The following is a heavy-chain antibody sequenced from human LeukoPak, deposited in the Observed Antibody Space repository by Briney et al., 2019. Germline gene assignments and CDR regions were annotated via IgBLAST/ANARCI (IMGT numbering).Heavy chain of an antibody. J-gene: IGHJ4*02. CDR1: GGSISSSSYY. Sequence: KTSETLSLTCTVSGGSISSSSYYWGWIRQPPGKGLEWIGSIYYSGSTYHNPSLKSRVTISVDTSKNQFSLKLSSVTAADTAVYYCARHDSDFWSGSHHDYWGQGTLVTVSS. CDR2: IYYSGST. D-gene: IGHD3-3*01. V-gene: IGHV4-39*01. CDR3: ARHDSDFWSGSHHDY.